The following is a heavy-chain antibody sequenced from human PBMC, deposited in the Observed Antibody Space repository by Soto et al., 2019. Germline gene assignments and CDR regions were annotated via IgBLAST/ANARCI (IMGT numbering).Heavy chain of an antibody. CDR1: GGSFSGYY. Sequence: QVPLQQWGAGLLKPSETLSLTCAVYGGSFSGYYWSWVRHPPGKGLECIGEINHSGSTNYNPSLKSRVTISVDTSKNQFSLKLSSVTAADTAVYYCARGGVWSSTSCYRRRYYYYYYGMAVWGQGTTIPVSS. D-gene: IGHD2-2*01. V-gene: IGHV4-34*01. CDR3: ARGGVWSSTSCYRRRYYYYYYGMAV. CDR2: INHSGST. J-gene: IGHJ6*02.